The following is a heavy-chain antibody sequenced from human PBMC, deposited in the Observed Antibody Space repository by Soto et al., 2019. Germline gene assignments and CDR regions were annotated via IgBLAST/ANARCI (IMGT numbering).Heavy chain of an antibody. V-gene: IGHV3-74*01. CDR3: ARSYCSSTSCSPWDAFDI. CDR1: GFTFSTYW. Sequence: PGGSLRLSCAASGFTFSTYWMHWVRQAPGKGLVWVSRINFDGSATSYADSVKGRFTISRDNAKNTLYLQVNSLRAEDTAVYYCARSYCSSTSCSPWDAFDIWGQGTMVT. CDR2: INFDGSAT. D-gene: IGHD2-2*01. J-gene: IGHJ3*02.